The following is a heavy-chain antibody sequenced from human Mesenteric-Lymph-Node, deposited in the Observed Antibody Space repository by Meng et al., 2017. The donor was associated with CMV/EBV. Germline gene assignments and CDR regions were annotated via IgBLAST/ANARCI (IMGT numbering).Heavy chain of an antibody. CDR3: ARGSGQSSYYYYYYGVDV. CDR2: IYYSGST. D-gene: IGHD3-10*01. J-gene: IGHJ6*02. V-gene: IGHV4-31*03. CDR1: GGSISSGGYY. Sequence: SETLSLTCTVSGGSISSGGYYWSWIRQHPGKGLEWIGYIYYSGSTYYNPSLKSRVTISVDTSKNQFSLKLSSVTAADTAVYYCARGSGQSSYYYYYYGVDVWGQGTTVTVSS.